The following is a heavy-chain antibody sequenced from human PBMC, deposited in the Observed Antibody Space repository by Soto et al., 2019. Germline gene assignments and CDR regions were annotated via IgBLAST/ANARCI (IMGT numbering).Heavy chain of an antibody. CDR1: GFTFSTYA. V-gene: IGHV3-23*01. D-gene: IGHD6-19*01. Sequence: GGSLRLSCAASGFTFSTYAMSWVRQTPGKGLEWVSTISGNGGNTYYADSVKGRFTISRDNAKNSLYLQMNSLRAEDTAVYYCARDQFPALVAVAGFPAVVWGKGTTVTVSS. CDR2: ISGNGGNT. CDR3: ARDQFPALVAVAGFPAVV. J-gene: IGHJ6*04.